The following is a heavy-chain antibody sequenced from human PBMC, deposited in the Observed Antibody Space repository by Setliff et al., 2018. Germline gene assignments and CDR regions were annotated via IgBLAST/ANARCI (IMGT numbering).Heavy chain of an antibody. V-gene: IGHV4-61*01. CDR1: GGSVSSGSYS. CDR2: IYYSGST. Sequence: SETLSLTCTVSGGSVSSGSYSWSWIRQPPGKGLEWMGYIYYSGSTNYNPSLKSRVTISVDTSKNQFSLKLSSVTAAATAVYYCARVGESRYYDTFDPWGQGTLVTVSS. D-gene: IGHD3-9*01. J-gene: IGHJ5*02. CDR3: ARVGESRYYDTFDP.